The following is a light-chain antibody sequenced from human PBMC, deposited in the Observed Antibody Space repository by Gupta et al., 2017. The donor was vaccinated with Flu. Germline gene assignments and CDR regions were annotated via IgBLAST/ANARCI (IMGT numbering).Light chain of an antibody. CDR1: QTISSY. CDR2: AAS. CDR3: QQRDNTPTN. V-gene: IGKV1-39*01. J-gene: IGKJ2*01. Sequence: DIQMTQSPSSLSAFVGDRVTITCRASQTISSYLNWYQQKPGKAPKLLIYAASSLQSGVPSRFSGSGSGTDFTLTISSLQPEDFATYYCQQRDNTPTNFGQGTKLEIK.